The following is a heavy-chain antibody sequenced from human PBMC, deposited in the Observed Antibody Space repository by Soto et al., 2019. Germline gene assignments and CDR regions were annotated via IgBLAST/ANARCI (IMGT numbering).Heavy chain of an antibody. CDR2: ISAYNGNT. V-gene: IGHV1-18*01. Sequence: ASVKVSCKASGYTFTSYGISWVRQAPGQGLEWMGWISAYNGNTNYAQKLQGRVTMTTDTSTSTAYMELRSLRSDDTAVYYCARDPAPYSRNWYNWFDPWGQGTLVTVSS. D-gene: IGHD6-13*01. CDR3: ARDPAPYSRNWYNWFDP. J-gene: IGHJ5*02. CDR1: GYTFTSYG.